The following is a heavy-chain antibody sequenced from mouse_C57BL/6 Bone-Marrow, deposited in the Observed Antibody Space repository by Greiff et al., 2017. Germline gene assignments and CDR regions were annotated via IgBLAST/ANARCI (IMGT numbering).Heavy chain of an antibody. D-gene: IGHD2-4*01. J-gene: IGHJ3*01. Sequence: EVKLQESGPGLVKPSQPLSLTCSVTGYSITSGYYWNWIRQFPGNKLEWMGYISYDGSNNYNPSLKNRISITRDTSKNQFFLKLNSVTTEDTATYYCAREGIYYDYDGEFAYWGQGTLVTVSA. CDR3: AREGIYYDYDGEFAY. V-gene: IGHV3-6*01. CDR2: ISYDGSN. CDR1: GYSITSGYY.